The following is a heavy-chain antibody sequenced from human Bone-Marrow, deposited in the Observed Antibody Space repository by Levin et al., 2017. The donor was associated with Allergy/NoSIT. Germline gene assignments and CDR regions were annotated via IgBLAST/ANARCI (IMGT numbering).Heavy chain of an antibody. D-gene: IGHD5-18*01. Sequence: NPSETLSLTCTVSGASFIGSNSFWGWIRQPPGKGLEWIVTIKDNGKRFYNPSLKSRLATSVEMSENQVSLKLSDVTAADTAVYYCAKIRGGRQLWESWGQGTLVTVSS. CDR3: AKIRGGRQLWES. CDR2: IKDNGKR. J-gene: IGHJ4*02. V-gene: IGHV4-39*01. CDR1: GASFIGSNSF.